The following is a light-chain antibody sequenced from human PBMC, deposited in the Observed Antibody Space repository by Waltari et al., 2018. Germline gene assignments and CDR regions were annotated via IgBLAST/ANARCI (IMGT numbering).Light chain of an antibody. Sequence: QAALTQPPSVSGSPGQSVTISCTGTSSDIGGYNYVSWYQQHPGKAPKLMIYDVSKRPSGVSDRFSGSKSGNTASLTISGLQAEDEADYYCSSYAGSNTSIFGAGTRLTVL. CDR1: SSDIGGYNY. CDR2: DVS. CDR3: SSYAGSNTSI. J-gene: IGLJ1*01. V-gene: IGLV2-11*01.